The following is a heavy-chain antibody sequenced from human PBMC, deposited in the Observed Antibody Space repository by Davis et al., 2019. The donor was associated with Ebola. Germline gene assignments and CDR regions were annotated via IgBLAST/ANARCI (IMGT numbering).Heavy chain of an antibody. D-gene: IGHD3-16*01. V-gene: IGHV3-33*08. Sequence: GGSLRLSCAASGFNFLNHGMHWVRQAPGKGLEWVAVISFDGDEIFHAESVRCRFTISGDNAKNTLYLEMNSLRAEDTAVYYCGRGALFGIPAGTIDSWGQGTLVTVSS. J-gene: IGHJ4*02. CDR2: ISFDGDEI. CDR1: GFNFLNHG. CDR3: GRGALFGIPAGTIDS.